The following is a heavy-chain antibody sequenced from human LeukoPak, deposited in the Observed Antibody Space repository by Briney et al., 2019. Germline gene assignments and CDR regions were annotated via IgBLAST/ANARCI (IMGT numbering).Heavy chain of an antibody. CDR1: GFTVSSSY. CDR2: IYSGGST. D-gene: IGHD2-15*01. Sequence: PGGSLRLSCAASGFTVSSSYMSWVRQAPGKGLEWVSVIYSGGSTYYADSVKGRFTISRDNSKNTLFLQMNSLRAEDTAVYYCATIKRYDTGRSASVGIDHWGQGTLVTVSS. CDR3: ATIKRYDTGRSASVGIDH. J-gene: IGHJ4*02. V-gene: IGHV3-66*01.